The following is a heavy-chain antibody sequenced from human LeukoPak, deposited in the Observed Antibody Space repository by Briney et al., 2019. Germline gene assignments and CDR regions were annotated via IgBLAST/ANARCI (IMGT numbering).Heavy chain of an antibody. CDR3: AKPFIAAAGPFDY. V-gene: IGHV3-30*18. CDR2: ISYDGSNK. J-gene: IGHJ4*02. Sequence: GGSLRLSCAASGFTFSSYGMHWVRQAPGKGLEWVAVISYDGSNKYYADSVKGRFTISRDNSKNTLYLQMNSLRAEDTAVYYCAKPFIAAAGPFDYWGQGTLVTVSS. D-gene: IGHD6-13*01. CDR1: GFTFSSYG.